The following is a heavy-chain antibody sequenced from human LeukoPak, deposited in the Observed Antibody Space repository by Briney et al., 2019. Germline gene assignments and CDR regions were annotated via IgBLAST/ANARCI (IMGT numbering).Heavy chain of an antibody. V-gene: IGHV1-69*04. D-gene: IGHD3-10*01. J-gene: IGHJ5*02. CDR2: IIPILGIA. CDR3: ARDPPLGSGSYYRQGKYNWFDP. Sequence: GASVKVSCKASGGTFSSYAISWVRQAPGQGLEWMGRIIPILGIANYAQKFQGRVTITADKSTSTAYMELSSLRSEDTAVYYCARDPPLGSGSYYRQGKYNWFDPWGQGTLVTVSS. CDR1: GGTFSSYA.